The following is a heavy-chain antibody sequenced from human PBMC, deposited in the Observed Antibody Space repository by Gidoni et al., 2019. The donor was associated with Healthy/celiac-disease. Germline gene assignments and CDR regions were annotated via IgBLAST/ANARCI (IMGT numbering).Heavy chain of an antibody. J-gene: IGHJ3*02. CDR1: GGSISSSSYY. CDR3: ARPGDWANAFDI. Sequence: QLQLQESGPGRVKPSEALSLACTVSGGSISSSSYYWGWIRQPPGKGLEWIGCIYYSGSTYYNPSLKSRVTISVDTSKTQFSLKLSSVTAADTAVYYCARPGDWANAFDIWGQGTMVTVSS. CDR2: IYYSGST. D-gene: IGHD3-10*01. V-gene: IGHV4-39*01.